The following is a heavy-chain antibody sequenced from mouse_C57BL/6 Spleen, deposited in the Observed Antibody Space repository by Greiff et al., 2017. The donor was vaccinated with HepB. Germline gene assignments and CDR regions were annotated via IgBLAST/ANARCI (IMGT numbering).Heavy chain of an antibody. J-gene: IGHJ4*01. D-gene: IGHD1-1*01. CDR2: IYPGSGST. CDR1: GYTFTSYW. CDR3: AVYYGSSYDYAMDY. Sequence: QVHVKQPGAELVKPGASVKMSCKASGYTFTSYWITWVKQRPGQGLEWIGDIYPGSGSTNYNEKFKSKATLTVDTSSSTAYMQLSSLTSEDSAVYYCAVYYGSSYDYAMDYWGQGTSVTVSS. V-gene: IGHV1-55*01.